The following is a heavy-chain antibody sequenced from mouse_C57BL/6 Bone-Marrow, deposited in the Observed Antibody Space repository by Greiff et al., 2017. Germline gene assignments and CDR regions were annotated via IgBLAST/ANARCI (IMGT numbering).Heavy chain of an antibody. CDR3: TTKGYDGGGYFDV. CDR1: GFNIKDDY. V-gene: IGHV14-4*01. J-gene: IGHJ1*03. CDR2: IDPENGDT. D-gene: IGHD2-2*01. Sequence: EVQLQQSGAELVRPGASVKLSCTASGFNIKDDYMHWVKQRPEQGLEWIGWIDPENGDTEYASKFQGKATITADTSSNTAYLQLSSLTSEDTAVYYCTTKGYDGGGYFDVWGTGTTVTVSS.